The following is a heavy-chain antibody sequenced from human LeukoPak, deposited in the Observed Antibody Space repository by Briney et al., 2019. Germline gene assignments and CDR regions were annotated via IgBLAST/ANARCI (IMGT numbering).Heavy chain of an antibody. Sequence: PSETLSLTCTVSGGSISSSSYYWGWIRQPPGKGLEWIGSIYYSGSTYYNPSLKSRVTISVDTSKNQFSLKLSSVTAADTAVYYCARDIVEEAYYYYYMDVWGKGTTVTVSS. D-gene: IGHD2-15*01. J-gene: IGHJ6*03. CDR3: ARDIVEEAYYYYYMDV. CDR2: IYYSGST. V-gene: IGHV4-39*07. CDR1: GGSISSSSYY.